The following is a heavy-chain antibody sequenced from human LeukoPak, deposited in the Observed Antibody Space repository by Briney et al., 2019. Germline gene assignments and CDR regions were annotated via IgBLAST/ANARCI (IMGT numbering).Heavy chain of an antibody. CDR3: ARDLAPGIAVAGTFDY. V-gene: IGHV3-30*02. D-gene: IGHD6-19*01. CDR2: IQYDGSNQ. J-gene: IGHJ4*02. CDR1: GFSFRSYG. Sequence: GGSLRLSCAASGFSFRSYGMHWVRQAPGKGLEWVAYIQYDGSNQQYADSVKGRFSISRDNSKNMLNLQMNSLRAEDTAVYYCARDLAPGIAVAGTFDYWGQGTLVTVSS.